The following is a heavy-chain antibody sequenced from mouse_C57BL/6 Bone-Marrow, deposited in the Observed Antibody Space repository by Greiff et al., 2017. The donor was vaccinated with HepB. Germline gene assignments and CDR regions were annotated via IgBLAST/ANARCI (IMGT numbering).Heavy chain of an antibody. CDR2: IRSKSNNYAT. V-gene: IGHV10-1*01. Sequence: EVKLVESGGGLVQPTGSFKLSCAASGFSFNTYAMNWVRQAPGKGLEWVGRIRSKSNNYATYSAVSVKDTFTISRDNTESILYLQMNNLKTQDTAVYYCVKYSWDDYFDYWGQGTTLTVSS. J-gene: IGHJ2*01. CDR1: GFSFNTYA. D-gene: IGHD4-1*01. CDR3: VKYSWDDYFDY.